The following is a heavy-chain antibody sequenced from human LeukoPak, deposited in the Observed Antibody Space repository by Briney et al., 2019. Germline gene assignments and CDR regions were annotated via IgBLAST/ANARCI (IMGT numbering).Heavy chain of an antibody. V-gene: IGHV3-48*01. CDR1: GFTFSSYS. J-gene: IGHJ4*02. D-gene: IGHD3-10*01. CDR3: ARASYYYGSGSYYFDY. CDR2: ISSSSSTK. Sequence: GGSLRLSCAASGFTFSSYSMNWVRQAPGKGLEWVSFISSSSSTKYYADSVKGRFTISRDNAKNSLYLQVNTLRAEDTAVYYCARASYYYGSGSYYFDYWGQGTLVTVSS.